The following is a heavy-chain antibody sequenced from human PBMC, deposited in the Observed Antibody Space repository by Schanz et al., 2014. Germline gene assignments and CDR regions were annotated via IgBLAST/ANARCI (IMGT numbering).Heavy chain of an antibody. CDR2: VNPSVRGT. J-gene: IGHJ4*02. CDR3: ARGYGDSPTDF. V-gene: IGHV1-46*01. CDR1: GYTLSAYS. Sequence: QVQLVQSGAEVKKPGASVKVSCKASGYTLSAYSLHWVRQAPGQGLEWMGIVNPSVRGTHFAQQFQGRVTFTADRSTSTAYMELSSLRSEDTAVYYCARGYGDSPTDFWGQGTLVTVSS. D-gene: IGHD4-17*01.